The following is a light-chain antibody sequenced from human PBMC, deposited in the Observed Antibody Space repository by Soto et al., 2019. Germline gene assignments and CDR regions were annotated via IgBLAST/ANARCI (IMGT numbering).Light chain of an antibody. CDR1: QLFVTDY. CDR3: QLFGRTLT. J-gene: IGKJ3*01. V-gene: IGKV3-20*01. Sequence: DIALTQSPGTLSLSPRERATLSCRASQLFVTDYLHWYQHKPGQAPRLLIYGALNRATGIPDSFSCSGSRADFPLTPSRLQHEDCPVYYCQLFGRTLTLGPGTKVD. CDR2: GAL.